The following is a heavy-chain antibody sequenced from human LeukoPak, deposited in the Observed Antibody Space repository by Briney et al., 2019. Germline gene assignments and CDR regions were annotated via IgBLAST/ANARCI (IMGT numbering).Heavy chain of an antibody. Sequence: GGSLRLSCAASGFTVSSNYMSWVRQAPGQGLEWVSVIYSGGSTYYAHTVKGRFTISRHNSKNTLYLQMNSLRAEETAVYYCARVPLDYYESSGSPWGQGTLVTDSS. CDR3: ARVPLDYYESSGSP. CDR1: GFTVSSNY. J-gene: IGHJ5*02. D-gene: IGHD3-22*01. V-gene: IGHV3-66*01. CDR2: IYSGGST.